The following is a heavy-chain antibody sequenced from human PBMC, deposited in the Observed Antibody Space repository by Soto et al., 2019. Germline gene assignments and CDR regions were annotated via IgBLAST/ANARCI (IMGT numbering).Heavy chain of an antibody. D-gene: IGHD3-16*01. J-gene: IGHJ6*02. V-gene: IGHV3-9*01. Sequence: PGGSLRLSCAASGFPLVDFSLYWVRQVPGKGLEGVSGISWNSGRIGYADSVKGRFTISRDNAKNSLYLQMNSLRPEDTALYYCTKARLWGGDGYNSYYYNAMDVWGQGTTVTVSS. CDR1: GFPLVDFS. CDR2: ISWNSGRI. CDR3: TKARLWGGDGYNSYYYNAMDV.